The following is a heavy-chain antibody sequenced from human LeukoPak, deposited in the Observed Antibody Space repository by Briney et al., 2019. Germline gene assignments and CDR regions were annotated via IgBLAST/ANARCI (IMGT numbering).Heavy chain of an antibody. CDR2: IIPIFGTA. CDR3: ATIGGYCSSTSCYTDYYYYMDV. V-gene: IGHV1-69*13. Sequence: SVKVSCKASGGTFSSYAISWVRQAPGQGLEWMGGIIPIFGTANYAQKFQGRVTITADESTSTAYMELSSLRSEDTAVYYCATIGGYCSSTSCYTDYYYYMDVWGKGTTVTVSS. CDR1: GGTFSSYA. D-gene: IGHD2-2*02. J-gene: IGHJ6*03.